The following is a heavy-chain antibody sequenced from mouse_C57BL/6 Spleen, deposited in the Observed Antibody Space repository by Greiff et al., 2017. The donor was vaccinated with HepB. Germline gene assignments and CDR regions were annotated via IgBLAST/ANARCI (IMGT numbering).Heavy chain of an antibody. D-gene: IGHD1-1*01. Sequence: VQLQQSGAELVKPGASVKISCKASGYAFSSYWMNWVKQRPGKGLEWIGQIYPGDGDTNYNGKFKGKATLTADKSSSTAYMQLSSLTSEDSAVYFCARRVYYVSSYGAMDYWGQGTSVTVSS. J-gene: IGHJ4*01. CDR2: IYPGDGDT. CDR3: ARRVYYVSSYGAMDY. V-gene: IGHV1-80*01. CDR1: GYAFSSYW.